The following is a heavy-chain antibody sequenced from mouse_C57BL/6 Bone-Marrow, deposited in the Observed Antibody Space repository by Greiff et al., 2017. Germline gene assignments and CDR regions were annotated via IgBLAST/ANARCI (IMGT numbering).Heavy chain of an antibody. CDR2: IWWDDDK. D-gene: IGHD2-3*01. J-gene: IGHJ4*01. V-gene: IGHV8-8*01. CDR3: ARIVYDGYYDAMDY. CDR1: GFSLSTFGMG. Sequence: QVTLKVSGPGILQPSQTLSLTCSFSGFSLSTFGMGVGWIRQPAGKGLEWLEHIWWDDDKYYNPALKSRLTISKDTSKNPVFLKIANVDTADTATYYCARIVYDGYYDAMDYWGQGTSVTVSA.